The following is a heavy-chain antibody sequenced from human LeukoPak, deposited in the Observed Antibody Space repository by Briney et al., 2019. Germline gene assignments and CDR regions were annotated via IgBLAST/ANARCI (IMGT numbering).Heavy chain of an antibody. D-gene: IGHD3-16*01. Sequence: GGSLRLSCAASGFTFSGYAMTWVRQAPGKGLEWVSTISGSGSSTYYADSMKGRFTISRDNSNNTLYLQMNSLRAEDTAVYYCAKGRCLGEHYVDAWGQGSLVTVS. CDR1: GFTFSGYA. V-gene: IGHV3-23*01. CDR2: ISGSGSST. CDR3: AKGRCLGEHYVDA. J-gene: IGHJ4*02.